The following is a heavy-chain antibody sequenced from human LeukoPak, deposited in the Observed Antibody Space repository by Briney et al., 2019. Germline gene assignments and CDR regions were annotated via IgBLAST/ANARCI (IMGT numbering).Heavy chain of an antibody. CDR1: GFTFSDHY. J-gene: IGHJ4*02. Sequence: GGSLRLSCAVSGFTFSDHYMSWVRQAPGKGLEWVSYISSSGSMLHYADSVEGRFTISRDNAKNSLYLQMSSLRVEDTAVYYCTRRPYSSSWYYFDFWGQGTLVTVSS. CDR2: ISSSGSML. V-gene: IGHV3-11*04. D-gene: IGHD6-13*01. CDR3: TRRPYSSSWYYFDF.